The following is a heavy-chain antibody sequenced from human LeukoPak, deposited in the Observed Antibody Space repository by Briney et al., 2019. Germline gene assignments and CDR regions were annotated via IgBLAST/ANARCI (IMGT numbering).Heavy chain of an antibody. V-gene: IGHV5-51*01. J-gene: IGHJ6*02. D-gene: IGHD3-22*01. CDR3: ARFGYYDSSGYYAIYYYYGMDV. Sequence: GASLKILCKGSGYRFTSYWIGWVRLMPGKGLAWMGITYPGDSDTRYSPSFQGQVTISADKSISTAYLQWSSLKASDTAMYYCARFGYYDSSGYYAIYYYYGMDVWGQGTTVTVS. CDR2: TYPGDSDT. CDR1: GYRFTSYW.